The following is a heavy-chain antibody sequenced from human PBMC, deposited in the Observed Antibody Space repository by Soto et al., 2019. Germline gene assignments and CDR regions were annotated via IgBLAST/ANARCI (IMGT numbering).Heavy chain of an antibody. CDR3: GRDADGYNSWAIHYLDN. Sequence: ASVKVSCDASGNTLASGDCNSAKKKNGQGLEWMGIINPSGSSATYAQKFQGRITLNTDTPTSTVYMEPSSLTPEDTAIYYCGRDADGYNSWAIHYLDNWGQGTLVTVSS. D-gene: IGHD5-18*01. V-gene: IGHV1-46*01. CDR2: INPSGSSA. J-gene: IGHJ4*02. CDR1: GNTLASGD.